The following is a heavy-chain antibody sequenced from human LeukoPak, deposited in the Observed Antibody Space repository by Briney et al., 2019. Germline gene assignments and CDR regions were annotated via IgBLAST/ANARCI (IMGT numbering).Heavy chain of an antibody. J-gene: IGHJ5*02. CDR3: AREASSSWPNWFDP. CDR1: GYTFMNYG. Sequence: ASMKVSCKASGYTFMNYGISWVRQAPGQGLGWMGWISPYNGNTKYPQKLQGRVTMTTDTSTSTAYMELRSLRSDDTAVYYCAREASSSWPNWFDPWGQGTLVTVSS. CDR2: ISPYNGNT. V-gene: IGHV1-18*01. D-gene: IGHD6-13*01.